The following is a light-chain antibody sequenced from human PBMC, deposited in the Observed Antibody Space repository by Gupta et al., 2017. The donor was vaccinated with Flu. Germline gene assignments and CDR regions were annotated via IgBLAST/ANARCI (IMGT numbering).Light chain of an antibody. CDR1: QGVSRY. CDR3: QHRSNWPFT. CDR2: DAS. J-gene: IGKJ3*01. Sequence: EIVLTQSPATLSLSRGERATRSCRARQGVSRYLAWYQQKPGQAPRLLIYDASNRATGVPARFSGSGTGTDFTLTISSLEPEDFAVYYCQHRSNWPFTLGHGTKVDIK. V-gene: IGKV3D-11*01.